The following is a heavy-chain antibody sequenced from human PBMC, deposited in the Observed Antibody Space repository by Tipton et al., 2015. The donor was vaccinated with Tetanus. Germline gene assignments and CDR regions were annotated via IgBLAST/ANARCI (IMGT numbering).Heavy chain of an antibody. J-gene: IGHJ5*02. V-gene: IGHV4-39*01. CDR1: GGSISTKTYY. CDR3: ARHVGGYGSPPHDL. Sequence: TLSLTCFVSGGSISTKTYYWGWIRQTPGKGLEWIASISHSATTFYNPSLKSRVTMPVDPPKNQFSVRLGSVTAADTGVYYCARHVGGYGSPPHDLWGQGTLVTVSS. D-gene: IGHD3-10*01. CDR2: ISHSATT.